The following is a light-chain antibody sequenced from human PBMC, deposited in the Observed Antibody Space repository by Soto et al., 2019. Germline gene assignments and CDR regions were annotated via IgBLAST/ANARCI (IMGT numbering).Light chain of an antibody. J-gene: IGLJ1*01. Sequence: QSVLTQPPSGSGTHGQRGSISCSGSSSNIGSNTVNWYQQLPGTAPKLLIYSNNQRPSGVPDRFSGSKSGTSASLAISGLQSEDEADYYCAAWDDSLNGSYVFGTGTKVTVL. CDR3: AAWDDSLNGSYV. CDR2: SNN. V-gene: IGLV1-44*01. CDR1: SSNIGSNT.